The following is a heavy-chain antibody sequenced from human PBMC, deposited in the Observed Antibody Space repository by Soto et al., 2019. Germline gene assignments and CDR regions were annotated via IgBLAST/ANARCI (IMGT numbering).Heavy chain of an antibody. D-gene: IGHD3-10*01. J-gene: IGHJ5*02. Sequence: SETLSLTCAVYGGSFSGYYWSWIRQPPGKGLEWIGEINHSGSTNYNPSLKSRVTISVDTSRNQFSLKLSSVTAADTAVYYCASSSMVRGVSVPSWGQGTLATSPQ. CDR2: INHSGST. CDR3: ASSSMVRGVSVPS. V-gene: IGHV4-34*01. CDR1: GGSFSGYY.